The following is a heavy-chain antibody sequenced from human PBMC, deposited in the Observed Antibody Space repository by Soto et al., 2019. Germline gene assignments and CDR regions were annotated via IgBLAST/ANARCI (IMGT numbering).Heavy chain of an antibody. Sequence: QVQLVQSGAEVKKPGSSVKVSCKASGGTFSSYAISWVRHAPGQVLEWMGGIIPIFGTANYAQKFQGRVTITADESTSTAYMELSSLRSEDTAVDYCAREAAAAGRTPFDYWGQGTLVTVSS. CDR1: GGTFSSYA. V-gene: IGHV1-69*01. D-gene: IGHD6-13*01. CDR2: IIPIFGTA. CDR3: AREAAAAGRTPFDY. J-gene: IGHJ4*02.